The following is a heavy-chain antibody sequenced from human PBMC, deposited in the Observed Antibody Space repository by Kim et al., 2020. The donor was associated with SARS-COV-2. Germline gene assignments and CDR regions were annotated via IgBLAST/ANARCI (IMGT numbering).Heavy chain of an antibody. CDR1: GGSISSSSYY. D-gene: IGHD3-22*01. V-gene: IGHV4-39*01. Sequence: SETLSLTCTVSGGSISSSSYYWGWIRQPPGKGLEWIGSIYYSGSTYYNPSLKSRVTISVDTSKNQFSLKLSSVTAADTAVYYCARLDYDSSGYFYGMDVWGQGTTVTVSS. CDR3: ARLDYDSSGYFYGMDV. J-gene: IGHJ6*02. CDR2: IYYSGST.